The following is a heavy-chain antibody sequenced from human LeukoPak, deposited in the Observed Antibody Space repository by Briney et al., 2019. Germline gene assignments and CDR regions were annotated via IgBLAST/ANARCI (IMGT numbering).Heavy chain of an antibody. D-gene: IGHD6-19*01. CDR2: ISGSGGST. CDR1: GFTFSSHA. V-gene: IGHV3-23*01. Sequence: GGSLRLSCAASGFTFSSHAMSWVRQAPGKGLEWVSAISGSGGSTYCADSVKGRFTISRDNSKNTLYLQMNSLRAEDTAVYYCAKDIAGSSGWNHFDYWGQGTLVTVSP. J-gene: IGHJ4*02. CDR3: AKDIAGSSGWNHFDY.